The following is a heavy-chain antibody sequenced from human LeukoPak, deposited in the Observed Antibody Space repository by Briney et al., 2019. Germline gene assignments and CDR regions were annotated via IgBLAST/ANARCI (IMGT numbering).Heavy chain of an antibody. Sequence: PGGSLRLSCSASGFTFSSYYLHWVRQDPGKGLVWVSRISNDGSSTWYADSVKGRFTISRDNAKNTLYLQMNSLRTEDTAVYYCARDSTTGIDYLGQGTLVTVSS. V-gene: IGHV3-74*01. CDR3: ARDSTTGIDY. CDR1: GFTFSSYY. CDR2: ISNDGSST. D-gene: IGHD1-1*01. J-gene: IGHJ4*02.